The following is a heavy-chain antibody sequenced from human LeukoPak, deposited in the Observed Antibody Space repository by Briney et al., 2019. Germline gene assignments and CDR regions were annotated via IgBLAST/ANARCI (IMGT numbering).Heavy chain of an antibody. CDR2: FDREDGET. CDR1: GYTLTYLS. Sequence: ASVKVSCKVSGYTLTYLSMHWVRQAPGKGLEWMGGFDREDGETTYAQKFQGRVTMTEDTSTDTAYMELSSLRSEDTAVYYCATVPFYYNISGYSPMGFDYWGQGTLVTVSS. CDR3: ATVPFYYNISGYSPMGFDY. J-gene: IGHJ4*02. V-gene: IGHV1-24*01. D-gene: IGHD3-22*01.